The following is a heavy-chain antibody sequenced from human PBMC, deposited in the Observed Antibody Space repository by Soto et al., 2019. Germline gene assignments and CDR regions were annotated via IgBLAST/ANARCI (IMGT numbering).Heavy chain of an antibody. Sequence: EVQLVESGGGLVQPGGSLRLSCAASGFTVSSNYMSWVRQAPGKGLEWVSVIYSGGSTYYADSVKGRFTISRDNSKNTLYLQMNSLRAEDTAVYYRARDLHGSGSYGQTGDYWGQGTLVTVSS. CDR1: GFTVSSNY. V-gene: IGHV3-66*01. CDR3: ARDLHGSGSYGQTGDY. D-gene: IGHD3-10*01. J-gene: IGHJ4*02. CDR2: IYSGGST.